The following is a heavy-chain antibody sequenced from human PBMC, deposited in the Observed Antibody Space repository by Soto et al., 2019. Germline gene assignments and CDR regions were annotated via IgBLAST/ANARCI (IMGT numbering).Heavy chain of an antibody. CDR2: ISSTSGTI. CDR3: ARDRRNYGEYASGWFDP. CDR1: GFAFSAYN. V-gene: IGHV3-48*02. J-gene: IGHJ5*02. D-gene: IGHD4-17*01. Sequence: PGGSLRLSCAASGFAFSAYNMNWVRQTQGKGLEWVSYISSTSGTIYYADSVKGRFTISRDNAKNSLYLQMNSLRDEDTAVYYCARDRRNYGEYASGWFDPWGQGTLVTVSS.